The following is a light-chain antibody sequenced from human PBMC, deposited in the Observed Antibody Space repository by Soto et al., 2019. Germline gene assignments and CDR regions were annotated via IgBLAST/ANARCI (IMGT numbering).Light chain of an antibody. CDR1: QTVGSNF. CDR3: QQYGSSPWT. CDR2: GAS. V-gene: IGKV3-20*01. Sequence: EIVLTQSPGTLSLSPGERATLSCRASQTVGSNFLAWYRQTPGQAPRLLIYGASNRATGIADRFSGSGSGTDFTLIISRLEPEDFALYYCQQYGSSPWTFGQGTKVEIK. J-gene: IGKJ1*01.